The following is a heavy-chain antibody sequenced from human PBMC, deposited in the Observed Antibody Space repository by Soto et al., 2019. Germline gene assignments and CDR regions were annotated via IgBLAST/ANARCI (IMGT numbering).Heavy chain of an antibody. CDR3: ARDLLLWFGEFSNWFDP. D-gene: IGHD3-10*01. Sequence: SETLSLTCAVSGYSISGGYYWGWIRQPPGKGLEWIGSIYHSGSTYYNPSLKSRVTISVDTSKNQFSLKLSSVTAADTAVYYCARDLLLWFGEFSNWFDPWGQGTLVTVSS. CDR1: GYSISGGYY. V-gene: IGHV4-38-2*01. CDR2: IYHSGST. J-gene: IGHJ5*02.